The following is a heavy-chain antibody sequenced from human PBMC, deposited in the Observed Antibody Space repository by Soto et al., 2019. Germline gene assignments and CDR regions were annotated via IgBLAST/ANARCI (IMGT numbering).Heavy chain of an antibody. CDR3: AIRRGYSYGYGY. Sequence: ASVKVSCKASGGTFSSYAISWVRQAPGQGLEWMGGIIPIFGTANYAQKFRGRVTITADESTSTAYMELSSLRSEDTAVYYCAIRRGYSYGYGYWGQGTLVTVSS. V-gene: IGHV1-69*13. D-gene: IGHD5-18*01. CDR1: GGTFSSYA. CDR2: IIPIFGTA. J-gene: IGHJ4*02.